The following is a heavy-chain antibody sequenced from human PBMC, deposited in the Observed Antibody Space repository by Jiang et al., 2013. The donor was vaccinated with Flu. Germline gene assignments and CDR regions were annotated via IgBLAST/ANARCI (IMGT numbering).Heavy chain of an antibody. CDR3: AKSLDYGDYVTPDY. V-gene: IGHV3-23*01. Sequence: VQLLESGGGLVQPGGSLRLSCAASGFTFSTYAMSWVRQAPGKGLEWVSAIGGSGISAYYADSVKGRFTISRDTSKNTLYLQMHNLRAEDTAVYYCAKSLDYGDYVTPDYWGQGTLVTVSS. D-gene: IGHD4-17*01. J-gene: IGHJ4*02. CDR1: GFTFSTYA. CDR2: IGGSGISA.